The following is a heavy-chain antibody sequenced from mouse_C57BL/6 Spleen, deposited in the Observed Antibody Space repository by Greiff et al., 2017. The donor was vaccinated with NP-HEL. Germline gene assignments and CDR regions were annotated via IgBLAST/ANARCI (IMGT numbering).Heavy chain of an antibody. D-gene: IGHD3-2*02. CDR2: IDPSDSYT. CDR1: GYTFTSYW. V-gene: IGHV1-69*01. Sequence: QVQLQQPGAELVMPGASVKLSCKASGYTFTSYWMHWVKQRPGQGLEWIGEIDPSDSYTNYNQKFKGKSTLTVDKSSSTAYMQLSSLTSEDSAVSYCARGTAQATAWFAYWGQGTLVTVSA. J-gene: IGHJ3*01. CDR3: ARGTAQATAWFAY.